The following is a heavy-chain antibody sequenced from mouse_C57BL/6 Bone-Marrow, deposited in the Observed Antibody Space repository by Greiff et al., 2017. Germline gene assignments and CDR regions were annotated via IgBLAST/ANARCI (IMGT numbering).Heavy chain of an antibody. CDR3: AKPANWAWFAY. J-gene: IGHJ3*01. V-gene: IGHV1-64*01. CDR2: IHPNSGNT. D-gene: IGHD4-1*01. CDR1: GYTFTSYW. Sequence: VQLQQPGAELVKPGASVKLSCKASGYTFTSYWMHWVKQRPGQGLEWIGMIHPNSGNTNYNEKFQSKATLTVDKPSSTAYMQLSSLTSEDYAVYYCAKPANWAWFAYWGQGTLVTVSA.